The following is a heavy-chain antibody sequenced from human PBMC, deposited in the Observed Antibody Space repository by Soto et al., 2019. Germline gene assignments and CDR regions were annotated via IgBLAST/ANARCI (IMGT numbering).Heavy chain of an antibody. CDR1: GFTFSSYG. J-gene: IGHJ4*02. CDR3: ARDLDMTTVTTNDY. Sequence: GGSLRLSCAASGFTFSSYGMHWVRQAPGKGLEWVAVIWYDGSNKYYADSVKGRFTISRDNSKNTLYLQMNSLRAEDTAVYYCARDLDMTTVTTNDYWGQGTLVTVSS. CDR2: IWYDGSNK. D-gene: IGHD4-17*01. V-gene: IGHV3-33*01.